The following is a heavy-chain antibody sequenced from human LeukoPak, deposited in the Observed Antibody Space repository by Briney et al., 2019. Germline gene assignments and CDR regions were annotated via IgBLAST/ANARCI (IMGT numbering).Heavy chain of an antibody. J-gene: IGHJ4*02. V-gene: IGHV4-59*01. CDR1: GGSISSYY. CDR2: ISYSGTT. Sequence: SETLSLTCTVSGGSISSYYWSWIRQPPGKGLEWVGYISYSGTTNYNPSLKSRVTISVDTSKNQFSLKMNSVTAADTAVYYCARAQSNMYGDYGRLFDYWGQGTLVTVSS. CDR3: ARAQSNMYGDYGRLFDY. D-gene: IGHD4-17*01.